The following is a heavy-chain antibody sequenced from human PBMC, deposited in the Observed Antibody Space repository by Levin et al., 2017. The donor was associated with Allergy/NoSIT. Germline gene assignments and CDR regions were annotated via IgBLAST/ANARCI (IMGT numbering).Heavy chain of an antibody. CDR2: IYYSGST. CDR3: SGYDKSGPLEKNAFEI. Sequence: SETLSLTCTVSGGFINSATYYWSWIRQHPGKGLEWIGSIYYSGSTYYNPSLKSRVSISADMSENHFSLNLSSVTAADTAVYDCSGYDKSGPLEKNAFEIWGQGTMVTVSS. J-gene: IGHJ3*02. D-gene: IGHD3-22*01. V-gene: IGHV4-31*03. CDR1: GGFINSATYY.